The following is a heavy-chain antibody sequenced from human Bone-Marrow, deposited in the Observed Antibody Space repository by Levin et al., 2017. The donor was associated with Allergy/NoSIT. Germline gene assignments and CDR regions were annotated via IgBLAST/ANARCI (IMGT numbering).Heavy chain of an antibody. Sequence: GESLKISCAASGFTFSDYSMSWIRQAPGKGLEWVSYISSSTTYTNYADTVKGRFTISRDNAKKSLYLQMNSLRAEDTAVYYCAREYYDLLTGYSAYYFDYWGQGTLVTVSS. D-gene: IGHD3-9*01. V-gene: IGHV3-11*06. J-gene: IGHJ4*02. CDR1: GFTFSDYS. CDR3: AREYYDLLTGYSAYYFDY. CDR2: ISSSTTYT.